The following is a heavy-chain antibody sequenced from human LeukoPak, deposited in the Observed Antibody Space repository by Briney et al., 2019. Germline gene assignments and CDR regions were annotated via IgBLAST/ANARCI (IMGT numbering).Heavy chain of an antibody. Sequence: SETLSLTCTVSGASVNSYHWAWMRQPAGKGLEWVGRVHVSGSTNYNPSLRSRVAISLDTTKNQVSLILSSVSAADTALYYCARDDSSRDDSGSYHYWGRGVLATVSS. D-gene: IGHD1-26*01. CDR3: ARDDSSRDDSGSYHY. CDR1: GASVNSYH. CDR2: VHVSGST. V-gene: IGHV4-4*07. J-gene: IGHJ4*02.